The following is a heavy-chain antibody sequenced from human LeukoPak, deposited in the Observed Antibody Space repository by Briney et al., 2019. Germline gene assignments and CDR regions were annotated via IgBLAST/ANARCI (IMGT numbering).Heavy chain of an antibody. V-gene: IGHV4-34*01. CDR1: GGSFSGYY. CDR3: ARGTADLDY. CDR2: INHGGST. J-gene: IGHJ4*02. Sequence: SETLSLTCAVYGGSFSGYYWSWIRQPPGKGLEWIGEINHGGSTNYNPSLKSRVTISVDTSKNQFSLKLSSVTAADTAVYYCARGTADLDYWGQGTLVTVSS. D-gene: IGHD5-18*01.